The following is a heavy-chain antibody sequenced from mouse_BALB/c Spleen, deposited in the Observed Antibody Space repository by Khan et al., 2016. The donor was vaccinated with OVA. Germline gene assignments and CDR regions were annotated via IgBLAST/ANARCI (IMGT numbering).Heavy chain of an antibody. Sequence: LQQPGSELARPGASVKLSCKASGYTFTSYWMHWVKQRPGQGLEWIGDIYPGSGSTNYDEKFKSKATLTVDTSSSTAYMQLSSLTSEDAAVYFCTGWSYWFANWSRAALVTVSA. D-gene: IGHD2-12*01. CDR3: TGWSYWFAN. CDR2: IYPGSGST. J-gene: IGHJ3*01. CDR1: GYTFTSYW. V-gene: IGHV1S22*01.